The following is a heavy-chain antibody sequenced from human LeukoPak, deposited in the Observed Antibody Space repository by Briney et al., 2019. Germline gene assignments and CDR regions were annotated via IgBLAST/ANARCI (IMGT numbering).Heavy chain of an antibody. J-gene: IGHJ4*02. CDR3: ARDGGLHTNFDY. CDR1: GFSFRNYW. CDR2: TKPDGSAE. V-gene: IGHV3-7*01. Sequence: GGSLRLSCAASGFSFRNYWMGWVRQAPGKGLEWVANTKPDGSAEYYADSVRGRFTASRDNANNLLYLQMNRLRTEDTAVYYCARDGGLHTNFDYWGQGTLLTVSS. D-gene: IGHD2-15*01.